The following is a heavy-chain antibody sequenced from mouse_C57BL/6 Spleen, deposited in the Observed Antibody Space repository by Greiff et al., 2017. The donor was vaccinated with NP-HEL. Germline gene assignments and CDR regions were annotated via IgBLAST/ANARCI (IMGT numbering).Heavy chain of an antibody. Sequence: QVQLQQPGAELVKPGASVKMSCKASGYTFTSYWITWVKQRPGQGLEWIGDIYPGSGSTNYNEKFKSKATLTVDTSSSTAYMQLSSLTSEDSAVYYCARFPYGNYSWYFDVWGTGTTVTVSS. CDR2: IYPGSGST. V-gene: IGHV1-55*01. CDR3: ARFPYGNYSWYFDV. J-gene: IGHJ1*03. D-gene: IGHD2-1*01. CDR1: GYTFTSYW.